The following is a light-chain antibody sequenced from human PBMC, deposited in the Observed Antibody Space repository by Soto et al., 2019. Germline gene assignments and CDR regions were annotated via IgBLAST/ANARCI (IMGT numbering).Light chain of an antibody. V-gene: IGLV2-14*03. CDR1: SSDVGAYDF. Sequence: QSVLTQPASVSGSPGQSIAISCTGTSSDVGAYDFVSWYQQHPDKAPKLLIYEVSNRPSGVSDRFSGSKSVNTATLTISGLQAEDEADYYCSSHTTSNTRVFGTGTKVTVL. J-gene: IGLJ1*01. CDR3: SSHTTSNTRV. CDR2: EVS.